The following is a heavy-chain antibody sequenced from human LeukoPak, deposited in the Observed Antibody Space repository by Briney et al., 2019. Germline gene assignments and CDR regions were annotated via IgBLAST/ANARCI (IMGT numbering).Heavy chain of an antibody. CDR1: GFTFSNAW. CDR2: IKTKTDGVTT. D-gene: IGHD3-10*01. Sequence: PGGSLRLSCAASGFTFSNAWMSWVRQAPGKGLEWVGRIKTKTDGVTTAFAAPVKGRFTMSRDDSKNTLYLQMNSLKTKDTAMYYCTTGGLWYSGRVFWGQGTLVTVS. CDR3: TTGGLWYSGRVF. J-gene: IGHJ4*02. V-gene: IGHV3-15*01.